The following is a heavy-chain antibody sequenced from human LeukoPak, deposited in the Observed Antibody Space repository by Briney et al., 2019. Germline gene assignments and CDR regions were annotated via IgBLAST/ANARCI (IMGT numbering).Heavy chain of an antibody. CDR1: GGSISTYY. V-gene: IGHV4-59*01. CDR3: ARVNSYGGNDY. CDR2: IYYSGST. J-gene: IGHJ4*02. Sequence: SETLSLTCTVSGGSISTYYWRWIRQPPGRGLEWIGHIYYSGSTNYSPSLKSRVSISVDTSKGQFSLRLTSVTAADTAMYYCARVNSYGGNDYWGRGTLVTVSS. D-gene: IGHD4-23*01.